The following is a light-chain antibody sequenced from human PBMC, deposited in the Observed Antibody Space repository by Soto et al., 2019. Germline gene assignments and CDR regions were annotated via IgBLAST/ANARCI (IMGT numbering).Light chain of an antibody. CDR3: QQYNSYSGT. Sequence: DIQMTQSPSTLSASVGDRVTITCLASQSISSWLAWYQQKPGNAPKLLIYDASSLESGVPSRFSGSGSGTEFTLTISSLQPDDFATYYCQQYNSYSGTFGQGTKVEIK. V-gene: IGKV1-5*01. CDR2: DAS. CDR1: QSISSW. J-gene: IGKJ1*01.